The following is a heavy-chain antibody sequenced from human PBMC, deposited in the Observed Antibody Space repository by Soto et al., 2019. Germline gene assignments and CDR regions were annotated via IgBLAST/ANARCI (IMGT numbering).Heavy chain of an antibody. D-gene: IGHD1-26*01. CDR1: RYTLHELS. CDR3: ATDLSGSYPDYFDY. V-gene: IGHV1-24*01. J-gene: IGHJ4*02. CDR2: FDPEDGET. Sequence: ASVQVSCLVSRYTLHELSLQWVRQAPGKGLEWMGGFDPEDGETIYAQKFQGRVTMTEDTATDTAYMELSSLRSEDTAVYYCATDLSGSYPDYFDYWGQGTLVTVSS.